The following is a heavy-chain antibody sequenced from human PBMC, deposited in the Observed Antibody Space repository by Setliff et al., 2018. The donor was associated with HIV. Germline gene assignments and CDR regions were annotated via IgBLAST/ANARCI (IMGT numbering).Heavy chain of an antibody. D-gene: IGHD2-15*01. CDR2: IYYSGST. Sequence: SETLSLTCTVSGGSISSSSYYWGWIRQPPGKGLEWIGSIYYSGSTYYNPSLKSRVTISVDTSKNQFSLKLSSVTAADTAAYYCARHPFYCSGGSCYAYYYYYMDVWGKGTTVTVSS. J-gene: IGHJ6*03. CDR1: GGSISSSSYY. CDR3: ARHPFYCSGGSCYAYYYYYMDV. V-gene: IGHV4-39*01.